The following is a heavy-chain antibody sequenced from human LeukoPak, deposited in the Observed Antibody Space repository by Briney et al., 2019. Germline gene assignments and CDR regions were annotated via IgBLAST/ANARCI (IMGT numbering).Heavy chain of an antibody. D-gene: IGHD6-13*01. Sequence: GGSLRPSCAASGFTFSSYAMSWVRQAPGKGLEWVSAISGSGGSTEYADSVKGRFTISRDNSKNTLYVQMNSLRAEDTAVYYCAKSDTLAAGGYFDYWGQGTLVTVSS. J-gene: IGHJ4*02. CDR1: GFTFSSYA. V-gene: IGHV3-23*01. CDR2: ISGSGGST. CDR3: AKSDTLAAGGYFDY.